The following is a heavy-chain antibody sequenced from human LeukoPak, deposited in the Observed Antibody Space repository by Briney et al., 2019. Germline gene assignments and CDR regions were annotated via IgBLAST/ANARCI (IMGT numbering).Heavy chain of an antibody. CDR2: ICAGGNT. CDR1: GFTLNTNY. J-gene: IGHJ4*02. D-gene: IGHD2-2*01. CDR3: ASLTLAWSTSSRVDY. V-gene: IGHV3-66*01. Sequence: GGSLRLSCAASGFTLNTNYMNWVRQVPGKGLEWVSVICAGGNTYYADSVKERFTISRDNSRNTLYLQMNSLRGDDTAVYYCASLTLAWSTSSRVDYWGQGTLVTVSS.